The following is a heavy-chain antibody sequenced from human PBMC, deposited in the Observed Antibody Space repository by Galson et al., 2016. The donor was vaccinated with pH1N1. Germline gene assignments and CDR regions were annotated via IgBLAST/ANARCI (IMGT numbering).Heavy chain of an antibody. D-gene: IGHD4-17*01. CDR2: IDWGDEK. V-gene: IGHV2-70*01. J-gene: IGHJ4*02. CDR3: ARFTYGDYTTYFDY. Sequence: PALVKPTQTLTLTCTFSGFSLSTSGVGVGWIRQPPGKALEWLALIDWGDEKYYSTSLKTRLTISKDTSKNQVVLTMTNMDPVDTATYYCARFTYGDYTTYFDYWGQGSLVAVSS. CDR1: GFSLSTSGVG.